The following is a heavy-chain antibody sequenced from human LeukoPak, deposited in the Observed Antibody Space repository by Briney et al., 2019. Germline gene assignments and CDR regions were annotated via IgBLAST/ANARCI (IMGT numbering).Heavy chain of an antibody. V-gene: IGHV3-30-3*01. CDR2: ISYDGSNK. J-gene: IGHJ4*02. CDR1: GFTFSSYA. CDR3: AKGPTVVTPAY. Sequence: PGRSLRLSCAASGFTFSSYAMHWVRQAPGKGLEWVAVISYDGSNKYYADSVKGRFTISRDNSKSTLYLQMNSLRAEDTAVYYCAKGPTVVTPAYWGQGTLVTVSS. D-gene: IGHD4-23*01.